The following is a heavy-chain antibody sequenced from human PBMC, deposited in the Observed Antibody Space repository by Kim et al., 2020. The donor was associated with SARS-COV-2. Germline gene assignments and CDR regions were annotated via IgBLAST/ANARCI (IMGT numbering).Heavy chain of an antibody. V-gene: IGHV4-4*02. J-gene: IGHJ2*01. CDR2: IYHSGST. Sequence: SETLSLTCAVSGGSISSSNWWSWVRQPPGKGLEWIGEIYHSGSTNYNPSLKSRVTISVDKSKNQFSLKLSSVTAADTAVYYCASITQYSSSWYPWWYFDLWGRGTLVTVSS. CDR1: GGSISSSNW. CDR3: ASITQYSSSWYPWWYFDL. D-gene: IGHD6-13*01.